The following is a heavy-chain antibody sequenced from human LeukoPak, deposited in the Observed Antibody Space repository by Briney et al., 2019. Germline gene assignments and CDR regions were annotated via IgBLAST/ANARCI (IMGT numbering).Heavy chain of an antibody. V-gene: IGHV1-18*04. CDR3: ARSQVGATDY. Sequence: RASVKVSCKASGYTFTGYYMHWVRQAPGQGLEWMGWISAYNGNTNYAQKLQGRVTMTTDTSTSTAYMELRSLRSDDTAVYYCARSQVGATDYWGQGTLVTVSS. CDR2: ISAYNGNT. D-gene: IGHD1-26*01. J-gene: IGHJ4*02. CDR1: GYTFTGYY.